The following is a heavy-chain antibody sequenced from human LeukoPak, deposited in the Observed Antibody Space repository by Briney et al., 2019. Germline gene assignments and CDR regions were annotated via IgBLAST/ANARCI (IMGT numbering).Heavy chain of an antibody. V-gene: IGHV1-69*04. CDR3: AGGGSGGLLFDY. D-gene: IGHD2-15*01. CDR2: IIPILGIA. J-gene: IGHJ4*02. Sequence: ASVKVSCKASGGTFSSYAISWVRQAPGQGLEWMGRIIPILGIASYAQKFQGRVTITADKSTSTAYMELSSLRSEDTAVYYCAGGGSGGLLFDYWGQGTLVTVSS. CDR1: GGTFSSYA.